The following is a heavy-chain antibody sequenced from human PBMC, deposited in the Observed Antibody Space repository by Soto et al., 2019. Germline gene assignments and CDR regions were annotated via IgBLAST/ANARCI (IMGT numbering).Heavy chain of an antibody. V-gene: IGHV5-51*01. CDR3: ARLISWFGELFQYYYYGMDV. CDR2: IYPGDSDT. D-gene: IGHD3-10*01. Sequence: PGESLKISCKGSGYSFTSYWIGWVRQMPGKGLEWMGIIYPGDSDTRYSPSFQGQVTISADKSISTAYLQCSSLKASDTAMYYCARLISWFGELFQYYYYGMDVWGQGTTVTVSS. CDR1: GYSFTSYW. J-gene: IGHJ6*02.